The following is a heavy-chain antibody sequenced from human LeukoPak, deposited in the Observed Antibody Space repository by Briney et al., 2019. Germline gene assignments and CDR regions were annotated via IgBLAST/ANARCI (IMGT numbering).Heavy chain of an antibody. CDR1: GGSISSSSFY. J-gene: IGHJ6*02. V-gene: IGHV4-39*01. D-gene: IGHD4-17*01. Sequence: SETLSLTCSVSGGSISSSSFYWGWIRPPPGKGLEWIGSIHYSGNTYYNPSLKSRVTISVDTSNNQFSLKLSSVTAADTALFYCARQTVTYNGMDVWGQGTTVTVSS. CDR3: ARQTVTYNGMDV. CDR2: IHYSGNT.